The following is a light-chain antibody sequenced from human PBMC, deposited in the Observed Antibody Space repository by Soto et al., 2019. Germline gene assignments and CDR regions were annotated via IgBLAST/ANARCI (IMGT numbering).Light chain of an antibody. V-gene: IGKV3-11*01. CDR2: DAS. CDR1: QSVSSY. Sequence: EIVLTQSPATLSLSPGERATLSCRASQSVSSYLAWYQQKPGQAPRLLIYDASNRATGIPARFSGSGSGTDFTLTISSLEPEDFAVYYCQHASNWPRTFGQGTKVEIK. J-gene: IGKJ1*01. CDR3: QHASNWPRT.